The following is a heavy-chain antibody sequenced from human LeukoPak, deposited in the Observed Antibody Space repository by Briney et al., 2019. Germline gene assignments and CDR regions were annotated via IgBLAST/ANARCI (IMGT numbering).Heavy chain of an antibody. V-gene: IGHV3-15*01. CDR2: IKSKTDGETT. Sequence: PGGSLRLSCAASGFTFSNAWMSWVRQAPGKGLEWVGRIKSKTDGETTDYAAPVKGRFTISRDDSKNTLYLQMNSPKTEDTAVYYCTTSLSQQLVLWGYFAFDIWGQGTMVTVSS. CDR1: GFTFSNAW. D-gene: IGHD6-13*01. CDR3: TTSLSQQLVLWGYFAFDI. J-gene: IGHJ3*02.